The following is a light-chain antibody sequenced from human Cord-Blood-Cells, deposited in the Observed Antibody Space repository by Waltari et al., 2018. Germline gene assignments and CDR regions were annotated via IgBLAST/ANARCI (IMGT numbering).Light chain of an antibody. J-gene: IGKJ5*01. CDR2: YEP. Sequence: EIVLTQSPATLSLSAGERDNLPCRASQSVSRYLAWSQQKPGQDPRLLIYYEPNRATGIPARFSGSGSGTDFTRTISSLEPEDFAVYYCQQRSNWPPITFGQGTRLEIK. V-gene: IGKV3-11*01. CDR1: QSVSRY. CDR3: QQRSNWPPIT.